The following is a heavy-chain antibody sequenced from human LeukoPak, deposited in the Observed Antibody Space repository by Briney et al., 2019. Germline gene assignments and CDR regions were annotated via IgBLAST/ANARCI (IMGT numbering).Heavy chain of an antibody. CDR2: IYSGGAI. Sequence: GGSLRLSCVASGFAVGSNYMSWVRQAPGKGLEWVSLIYSGGAIRYADSVKGRFTISRDSSKNTLFLQMNDLAVEDTARYYCARRPGNWGQGILVTVSS. CDR1: GFAVGSNY. D-gene: IGHD1-14*01. J-gene: IGHJ4*02. V-gene: IGHV3-53*01. CDR3: ARRPGN.